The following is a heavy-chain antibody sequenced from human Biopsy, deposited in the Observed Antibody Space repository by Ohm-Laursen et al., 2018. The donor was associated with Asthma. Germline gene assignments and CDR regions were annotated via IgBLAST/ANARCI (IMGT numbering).Heavy chain of an antibody. CDR3: AKRRGYSGHDNDY. CDR1: GFMFRSFG. V-gene: IGHV3-30*18. CDR2: ISYDGNHK. Sequence: RSLRLSCAASGFMFRSFGMHWVRQAPGKGLEWVAVISYDGNHKFYEDSVKGRFTISRDNSKNTLYLQMNSLRTEDPAAYYCAKRRGYSGHDNDYWGQGTLVIVSS. D-gene: IGHD5-12*01. J-gene: IGHJ4*02.